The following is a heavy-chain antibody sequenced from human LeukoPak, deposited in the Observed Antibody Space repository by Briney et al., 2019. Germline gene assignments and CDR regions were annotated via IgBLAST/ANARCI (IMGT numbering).Heavy chain of an antibody. CDR2: IYYTGTT. V-gene: IGHV4-59*01. CDR3: AGAPNQRYFDS. J-gene: IGHJ4*02. Sequence: SETLSLTCTVSSRSITSYYWSWIRQPPGKGLEYIGHIYYTGTTDYNPSFKTRVPISVDTSKPQFSLRLISVTVSDAAVYFCAGAPNQRYFDSWGQGTLGAVSP. CDR1: SRSITSYY.